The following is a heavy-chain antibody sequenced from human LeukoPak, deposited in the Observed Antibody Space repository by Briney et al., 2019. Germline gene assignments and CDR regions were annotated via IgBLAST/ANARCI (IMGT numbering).Heavy chain of an antibody. CDR1: GFTFSSYS. D-gene: IGHD3-10*01. CDR2: ISSSSSYI. CDR3: ARDIRGVIVDYYGMDV. Sequence: GGSLRLSCAASGFTFSSYSMNWVRQAPGKGLEWVSSISSSSSYIYYADSVKGRFTISRDNAKNSLYLQMNSLRAEDTALYYCARDIRGVIVDYYGMDVWGKGTTVTVSS. V-gene: IGHV3-21*01. J-gene: IGHJ6*04.